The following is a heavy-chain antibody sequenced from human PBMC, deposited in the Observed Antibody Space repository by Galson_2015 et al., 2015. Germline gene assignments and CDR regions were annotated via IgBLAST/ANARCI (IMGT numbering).Heavy chain of an antibody. D-gene: IGHD3-16*01. CDR1: GYTFRNHW. J-gene: IGHJ4*02. CDR3: ATLRGADPLGFDY. CDR2: IYPGDSHS. V-gene: IGHV5-51*01. Sequence: QSGAEVKKPGESLQISCTGSGYTFRNHWIGWVRQMPGKGLEWMGIIYPGDSHSKYSPSFQGLVTISADKPTSTAYLQWSSLKASDTAMYYCATLRGADPLGFDYWGQGTLVTVSS.